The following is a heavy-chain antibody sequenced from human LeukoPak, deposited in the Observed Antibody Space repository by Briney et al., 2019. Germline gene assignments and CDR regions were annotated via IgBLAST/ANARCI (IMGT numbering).Heavy chain of an antibody. CDR1: GFSFNNHA. CDR3: ARDWGIAVTATRIDY. J-gene: IGHJ4*02. D-gene: IGHD6-19*01. CDR2: ISDDGINK. V-gene: IGHV3-30-3*01. Sequence: GGSLRLSCAASGFSFNNHAMHWVRQAPGKGLEWVAIISDDGINKYYADSVKDRFIISRDNSKNTLYLQMNSLRDEDTAIYYCARDWGIAVTATRIDYWGQGTLVTVSS.